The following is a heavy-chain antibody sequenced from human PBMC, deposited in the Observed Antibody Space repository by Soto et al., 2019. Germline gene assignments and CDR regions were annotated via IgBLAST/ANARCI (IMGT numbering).Heavy chain of an antibody. CDR3: ARGGGPYGGNYYGMDV. CDR1: GFSFSSYG. V-gene: IGHV3-33*01. J-gene: IGHJ6*02. CDR2: IWYDGSNK. Sequence: QVQLVESGGGVVQPGRSLRLSCAASGFSFSSYGMHWVRQAPGKGLEWVAVIWYDGSNKYYADAVKGRFTISRDNPKNTLDLQMNSLRAEDTAVYYCARGGGPYGGNYYGMDVWGQGTTVTVSS. D-gene: IGHD4-17*01.